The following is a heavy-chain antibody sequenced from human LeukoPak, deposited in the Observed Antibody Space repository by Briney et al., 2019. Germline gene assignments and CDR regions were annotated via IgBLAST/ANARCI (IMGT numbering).Heavy chain of an antibody. D-gene: IGHD1-26*01. CDR1: GGTFSSYA. V-gene: IGHV1-69*13. CDR2: IIPIFGTA. CDR3: ASPPRGYSGSHFDY. J-gene: IGHJ4*02. Sequence: SVKVSCKASGGTFSSYAISWVRQAPGQGLEWMGGIIPIFGTANYAQKFQGRVTFTADESTSTAYMELSSLRSEDTAVYYCASPPRGYSGSHFDYWGQGTLVTVSS.